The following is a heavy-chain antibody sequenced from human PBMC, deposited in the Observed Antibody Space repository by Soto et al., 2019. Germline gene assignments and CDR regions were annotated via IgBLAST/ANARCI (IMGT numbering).Heavy chain of an antibody. J-gene: IGHJ4*02. CDR1: GDSISDYFY. V-gene: IGHV4-4*07. CDR3: AREVRGGFTGIFDQ. D-gene: IGHD2-15*01. CDR2: IYTDGTT. Sequence: QVQLQGSGPGQVKPSETLSLTYTVSGDSISDYFYWSWIRQPAGKGLEWIGRIYTDGTTKYNPSLKSRVTLSPDKSKNQFSLRLSSVTAADTAVYYFAREVRGGFTGIFDQWGRGPRVTVSS.